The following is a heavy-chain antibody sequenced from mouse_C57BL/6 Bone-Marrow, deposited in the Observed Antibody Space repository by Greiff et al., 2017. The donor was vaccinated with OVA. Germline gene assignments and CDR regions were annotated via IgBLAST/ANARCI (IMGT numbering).Heavy chain of an antibody. Sequence: EVKLVESGGGLVQPGGSLKLSCAASGFTFSDYGMAWVRQAPRKGPEWVAFISNLAYSIYYADTVTGRFTISRENAKNTLYLEMSSLRSEDTAMYYCAKLYDGYYNYAMDYWGQGTSVTVSS. CDR1: GFTFSDYG. J-gene: IGHJ4*01. CDR3: AKLYDGYYNYAMDY. D-gene: IGHD2-3*01. CDR2: ISNLAYSI. V-gene: IGHV5-15*04.